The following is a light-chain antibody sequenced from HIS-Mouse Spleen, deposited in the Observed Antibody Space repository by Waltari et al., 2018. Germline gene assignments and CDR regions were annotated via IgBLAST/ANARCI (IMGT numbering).Light chain of an antibody. CDR2: PDS. CDR1: KLGDKY. CDR3: QAWDSSDSV. Sequence: SYELTQPPSVSVSPGQTASITCSGDKLGDKYACWYQQKPGQSPVLVIYPDSKRPSGIPERFSGSNSGNTATLTISGTQAMDEADYYCQAWDSSDSVFGGGTKLTVL. J-gene: IGLJ2*01. V-gene: IGLV3-1*01.